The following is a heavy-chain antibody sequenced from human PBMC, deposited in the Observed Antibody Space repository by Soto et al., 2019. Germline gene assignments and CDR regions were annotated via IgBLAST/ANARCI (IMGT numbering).Heavy chain of an antibody. V-gene: IGHV1-8*01. CDR3: ARTWIQLYYYGMDV. J-gene: IGHJ6*02. CDR1: GYTFTSYD. D-gene: IGHD5-18*01. CDR2: MNPNSGNT. Sequence: QVQLVQSGAELKKPGASVKVSCKASGYTFTSYDINWVRQATGQGLEWMGWMNPNSGNTGYAQKFQGRVTMTRNTSISTAYMELSSLRSEDTAVYYCARTWIQLYYYGMDVWGQGTTVTVSS.